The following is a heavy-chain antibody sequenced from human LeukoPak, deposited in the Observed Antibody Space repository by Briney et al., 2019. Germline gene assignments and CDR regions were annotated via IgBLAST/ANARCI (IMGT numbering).Heavy chain of an antibody. J-gene: IGHJ4*02. D-gene: IGHD3-22*01. CDR2: IKQDGSEK. CDR1: GFTFSTYW. Sequence: GGSLRLSCVGSGFTFSTYWMSWVRQAPGKGLEWVAHIKQDGSEKYFVDSVKGRFTISRDNAKNSVFLEMNSLRAEDTAVYYCARWYYYETSGLYYGSFDYWGQGTLVTVSS. CDR3: ARWYYYETSGLYYGSFDY. V-gene: IGHV3-7*03.